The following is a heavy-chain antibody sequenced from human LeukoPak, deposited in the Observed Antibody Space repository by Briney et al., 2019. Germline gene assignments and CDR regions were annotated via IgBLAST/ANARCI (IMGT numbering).Heavy chain of an antibody. J-gene: IGHJ5*02. V-gene: IGHV1-69*05. CDR3: ARSSTAVGGLGDSGGWFGP. Sequence: SVKVSCKASGGTFSNYAFNWVRQAPGQGLEWMGGSIPTLRIADYAQRFQGRVTITTDESTDTAYMDLSSLTSEDTAVYYCARSSTAVGGLGDSGGWFGPWGQGTLVVVSS. CDR2: SIPTLRIA. D-gene: IGHD4-23*01. CDR1: GGTFSNYA.